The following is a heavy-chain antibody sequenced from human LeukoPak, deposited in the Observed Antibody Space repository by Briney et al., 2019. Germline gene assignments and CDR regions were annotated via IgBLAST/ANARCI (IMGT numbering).Heavy chain of an antibody. J-gene: IGHJ4*02. Sequence: SETLSLTCAVYGGSFSGHYWSWIRQPPGKGLEWIGYIYYSGSTNYNPSLKSRVTISVDTSKNQFSLKLSSVTAADTAVYYCARDLVPGFDYWGQGTLVTVSS. D-gene: IGHD6-6*01. CDR2: IYYSGST. CDR3: ARDLVPGFDY. CDR1: GGSFSGHY. V-gene: IGHV4-59*11.